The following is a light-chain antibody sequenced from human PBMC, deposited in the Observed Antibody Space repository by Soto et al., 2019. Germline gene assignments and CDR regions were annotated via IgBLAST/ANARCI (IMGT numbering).Light chain of an antibody. CDR3: QSYDSSLSVV. CDR1: SSDVGDFNY. CDR2: DVT. V-gene: IGLV2-14*03. J-gene: IGLJ2*01. Sequence: QSALTQPASVSGSPGRSVTISCTGTSSDVGDFNYVSWYQHLPGRAPKLIIYDVTNRPSGISYRFSASKSGRTASLTISGLQAEDEADYYCQSYDSSLSVVFGGGTKLTVL.